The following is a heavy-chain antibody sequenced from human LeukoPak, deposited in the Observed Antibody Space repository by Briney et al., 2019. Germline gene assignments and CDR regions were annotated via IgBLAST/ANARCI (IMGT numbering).Heavy chain of an antibody. Sequence: GGSLRLSCAASGFTVSNNYMSWVRQAPGKGLEWVSVIYSGGSTNYADSVKGRFTISRDNSKNTLYLQMNGLRAEDTAVYYCARELQFHYYESWGQGTLVTVPS. D-gene: IGHD6-19*01. CDR1: GFTVSNNY. V-gene: IGHV3-53*01. CDR2: IYSGGST. J-gene: IGHJ4*02. CDR3: ARELQFHYYES.